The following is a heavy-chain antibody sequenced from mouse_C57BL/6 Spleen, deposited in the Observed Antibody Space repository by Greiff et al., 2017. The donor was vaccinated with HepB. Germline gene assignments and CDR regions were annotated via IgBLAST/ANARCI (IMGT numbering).Heavy chain of an antibody. D-gene: IGHD2-1*01. CDR2: IYPRSGNT. CDR3: ARSGGNYNGYAMDY. V-gene: IGHV1-81*01. Sequence: VQLQQSGAELARPGASVKLSCKASGYTFTSYGISWVKQRTGQGLEWIGEIYPRSGNTYYNEKFKGKATLTADKSSSTAYMELRSLTSEDSAVYFCARSGGNYNGYAMDYWGQGTSVTVSS. CDR1: GYTFTSYG. J-gene: IGHJ4*01.